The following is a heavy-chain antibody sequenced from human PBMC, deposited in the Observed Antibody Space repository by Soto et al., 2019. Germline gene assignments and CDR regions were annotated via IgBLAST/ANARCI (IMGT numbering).Heavy chain of an antibody. D-gene: IGHD2-15*01. CDR3: EREDSGGLDY. V-gene: IGHV1-18*01. J-gene: IGHJ4*02. Sequence: RASVKVSCKASGYTFSNYGISWVRQAPGQGLEWMGWFSSYNGDARYAQNLQGRVTMTTDTSTSTAYMELWSLRSDDTAVYYCEREDSGGLDYWGQGTLVTVSS. CDR2: FSSYNGDA. CDR1: GYTFSNYG.